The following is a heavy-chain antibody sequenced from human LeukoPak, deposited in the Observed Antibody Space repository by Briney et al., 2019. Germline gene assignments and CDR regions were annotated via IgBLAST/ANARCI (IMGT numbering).Heavy chain of an antibody. CDR1: GFPFTSYA. J-gene: IGHJ6*02. D-gene: IGHD3-10*01. V-gene: IGHV3-23*01. CDR2: ISNSGSST. Sequence: GGPLRLSCGASGFPFTSYAMTWFRQAPGKGLEWVSGISNSGSSTYYADSVKGRFTISRDNPKNTLYLQLSSLRAEDTAVYYCANTIVRGSYNMDVWGQGTTVTVSS. CDR3: ANTIVRGSYNMDV.